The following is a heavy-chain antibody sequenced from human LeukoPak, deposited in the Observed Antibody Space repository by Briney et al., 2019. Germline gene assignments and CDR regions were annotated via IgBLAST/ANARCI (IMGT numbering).Heavy chain of an antibody. V-gene: IGHV4-59*11. J-gene: IGHJ5*02. CDR1: GGSISSHY. CDR3: ARFRAVAGWFDP. D-gene: IGHD6-19*01. Sequence: SETLSLTCTVSGGSISSHYWNWIRQSPGKGLEWIGYVHYSGRTVYNPSVRSRVAISVDTSKNQFSLKLSSVTAADTAVYYCARFRAVAGWFDPWGQGTLVTVSS. CDR2: VHYSGRT.